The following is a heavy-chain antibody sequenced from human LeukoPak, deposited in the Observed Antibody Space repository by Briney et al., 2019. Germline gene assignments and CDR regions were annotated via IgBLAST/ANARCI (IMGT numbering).Heavy chain of an antibody. J-gene: IGHJ5*02. CDR1: GFTFSSYE. CDR2: ISSRSSYI. D-gene: IGHD6-19*01. CDR3: AREMLAAVAAQS. V-gene: IGHV3-21*01. Sequence: GGSLRLSCAGSGFTFSSYEMNWVRQAPGKGLEWVSSISSRSSYIYYADSVKGRFTISRDNAKNSLYLQMNSLRAEDTAVYYCAREMLAAVAAQSWGQGTLVTVSS.